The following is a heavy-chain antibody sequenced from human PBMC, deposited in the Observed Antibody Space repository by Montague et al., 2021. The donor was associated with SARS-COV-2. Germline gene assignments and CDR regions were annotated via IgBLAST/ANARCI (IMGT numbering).Heavy chain of an antibody. D-gene: IGHD3-9*01. Sequence: SETLSLTCAVSGGSISHYYWSWIRQPPGKGLEWIGYIYSSGGTNYNPSLKSRVTLSLDAAKNHFSLRLSSVTAADTAVYYCARRTGILTSYYDYWGQGTLVTVSS. CDR1: GGSISHYY. J-gene: IGHJ4*02. CDR3: ARRTGILTSYYDY. V-gene: IGHV4-59*01. CDR2: IYSSGGT.